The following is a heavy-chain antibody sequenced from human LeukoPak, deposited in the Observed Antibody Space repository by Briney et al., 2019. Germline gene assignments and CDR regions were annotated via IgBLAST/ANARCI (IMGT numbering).Heavy chain of an antibody. D-gene: IGHD5-24*01. CDR3: AREESEMATILVYYYYYGMDV. J-gene: IGHJ6*02. CDR1: GFTFSSYG. Sequence: GRSLRLSCAASGFTFSSYGMHWVRQAPGKGLEWVAVISYDVSNKYYADSVKGRFPFPRDNSKNTLYLQMNRLRAEDTAVYYCAREESEMATILVYYYYYGMDVWGQGTRSPSP. CDR2: ISYDVSNK. V-gene: IGHV3-30*03.